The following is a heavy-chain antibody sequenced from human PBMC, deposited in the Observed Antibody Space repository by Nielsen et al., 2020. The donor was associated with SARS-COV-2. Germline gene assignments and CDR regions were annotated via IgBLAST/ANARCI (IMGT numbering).Heavy chain of an antibody. V-gene: IGHV3-43*01. Sequence: GESLKISCAVSGFTFDDYTMHWVRQAPGRGLEWVSLISCDGRTTYYADFVRGRFTISRDNSKNSLYLQMNSLRSEDTALYYCVKGTYYYDSNGPYFNWVGPGGQGTLVTVSS. CDR3: VKGTYYYDSNGPYFNWVGP. J-gene: IGHJ5*02. D-gene: IGHD3-22*01. CDR2: ISCDGRTT. CDR1: GFTFDDYT.